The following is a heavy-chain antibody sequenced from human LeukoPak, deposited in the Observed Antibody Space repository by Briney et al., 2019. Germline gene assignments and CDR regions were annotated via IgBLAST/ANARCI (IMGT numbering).Heavy chain of an antibody. Sequence: GGSLRLSCAASGFTFSSYGMHWVRQAPGKGLEWVAFIRYDGSNKYYADSVKGRFTISRDNSKNTLYLQMNSLRAEDTAVYYCAKDLDSQETNAFDIWGQGTMVTVSS. CDR3: AKDLDSQETNAFDI. CDR2: IRYDGSNK. D-gene: IGHD1-1*01. V-gene: IGHV3-30*02. J-gene: IGHJ3*02. CDR1: GFTFSSYG.